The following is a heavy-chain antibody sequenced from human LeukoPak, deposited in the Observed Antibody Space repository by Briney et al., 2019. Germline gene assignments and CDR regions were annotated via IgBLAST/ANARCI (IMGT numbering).Heavy chain of an antibody. D-gene: IGHD6-19*01. J-gene: IGHJ3*02. Sequence: PGGSLRLSCAASGFTFSSYAMSWVRQAPGEGLEWVSAISGSGGSTYYADSVKGRFTISRDNSKNTLYLQMNSLRAEDTAVYYCAKRRRIAVATDAFDIWGQGTMVTVSS. CDR2: ISGSGGST. CDR3: AKRRRIAVATDAFDI. CDR1: GFTFSSYA. V-gene: IGHV3-23*01.